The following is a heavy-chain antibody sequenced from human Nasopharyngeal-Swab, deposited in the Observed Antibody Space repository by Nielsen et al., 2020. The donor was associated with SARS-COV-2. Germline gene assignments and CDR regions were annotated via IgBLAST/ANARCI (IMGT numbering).Heavy chain of an antibody. D-gene: IGHD3-22*01. CDR1: GGSISSSSYY. J-gene: IGHJ4*02. CDR2: IYYSGST. V-gene: IGHV4-39*07. Sequence: GSLRLSCTVSGGSISSSSYYWGWIRQPPGKGLEWIGSIYYSGSTNYNPSLKSRVTISVDTSKNQFSLKLSSVTAADTAVYYCARVGYYDSSGYSDYWGQGTLVTVSS. CDR3: ARVGYYDSSGYSDY.